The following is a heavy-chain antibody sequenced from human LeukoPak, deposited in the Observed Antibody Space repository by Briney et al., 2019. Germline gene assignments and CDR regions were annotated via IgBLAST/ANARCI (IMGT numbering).Heavy chain of an antibody. CDR2: ISWNSGSI. Sequence: GGSLRLSCAASGFTFDDYAMHWVRQAPGKGLEWVSGISWNSGSIGYADSVKGRFTISRDNAKNSLYLQMSSLRAEDTALYYCAKEAIAAAGFDYWGQGTLVTVSS. D-gene: IGHD6-13*01. V-gene: IGHV3-9*01. J-gene: IGHJ4*02. CDR1: GFTFDDYA. CDR3: AKEAIAAAGFDY.